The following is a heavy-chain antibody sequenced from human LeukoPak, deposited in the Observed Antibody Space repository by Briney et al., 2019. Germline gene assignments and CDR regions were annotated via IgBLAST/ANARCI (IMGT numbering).Heavy chain of an antibody. CDR2: ISGSGGSI. J-gene: IGHJ4*02. V-gene: IGHV3-23*01. Sequence: PGGTLRLSCAASGFTFSSYGMSWVRQAPGKGLEWVSGISGSGGSIYYADSVKGRFTISRDNSKNKQYLQMNSLRAEDTAVYYCARGSEDYDSSGYYYDLGDYWGQGNLVTVSS. CDR3: ARGSEDYDSSGYYYDLGDY. CDR1: GFTFSSYG. D-gene: IGHD3-22*01.